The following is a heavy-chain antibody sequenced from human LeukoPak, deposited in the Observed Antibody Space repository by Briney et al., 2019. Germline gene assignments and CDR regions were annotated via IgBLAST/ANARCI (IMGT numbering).Heavy chain of an antibody. CDR1: GGSISSGDYY. V-gene: IGHV4-30-4*02. CDR2: IYYSGST. CDR3: AGQWLVSYNWFDP. D-gene: IGHD6-19*01. Sequence: SETLSLTCTVSGGSISSGDYYWSWLRQPPGKGLEWIGYIYYSGSTYYNPSLKSRVTISVDTSKNQFSLKLSSVTAADTAVYYCAGQWLVSYNWFDPWGQGTLVTVSS. J-gene: IGHJ5*02.